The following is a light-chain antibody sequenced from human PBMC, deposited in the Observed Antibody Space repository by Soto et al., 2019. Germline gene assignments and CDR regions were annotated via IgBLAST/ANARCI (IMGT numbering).Light chain of an antibody. J-gene: IGLJ2*01. CDR1: SANIGSNY. V-gene: IGLV1-51*01. Sequence: QSVLTQPPSVSAAPGQKVTISCSGSSANIGSNYVSWYQHIPGTAPKLVVYDSDKRPSEIPDRFSGSKSGTSATLDITGLQTGDEADYYCGAWDGSLSVVLFGGGTTLTVL. CDR2: DSD. CDR3: GAWDGSLSVVL.